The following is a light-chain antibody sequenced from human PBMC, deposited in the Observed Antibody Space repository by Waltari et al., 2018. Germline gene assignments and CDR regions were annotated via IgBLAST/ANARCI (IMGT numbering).Light chain of an antibody. CDR3: QQYGRSPPT. V-gene: IGKV3-20*01. J-gene: IGKJ4*01. CDR1: QSVSSSY. CDR2: GAS. Sequence: EIVLTQSPGTLSLSPGARATLSCRARQSVSSSYLAWYQQKPGQAPRLLIYGASSRATGIPDRFSDSVSATDFTLTISRLEPDDFTVYYCQQYGRSPPTFGGGTKVEIK.